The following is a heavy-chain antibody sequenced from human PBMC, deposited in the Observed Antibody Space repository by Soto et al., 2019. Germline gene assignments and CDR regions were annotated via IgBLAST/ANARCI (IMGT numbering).Heavy chain of an antibody. CDR3: ARDGLYSGYDPNTGDV. CDR2: INPNSGGT. D-gene: IGHD5-12*01. V-gene: IGHV1-2*02. CDR1: GYTFTGYY. J-gene: IGHJ6*02. Sequence: ASVKVSCKASGYTFTGYYMHWVRQAPGQGLEWMGWINPNSGGTNYAQKFQGRVTMTRDTSISTAYMELSRLRSDDTAVYYCARDGLYSGYDPNTGDVWGQGTTVTVSS.